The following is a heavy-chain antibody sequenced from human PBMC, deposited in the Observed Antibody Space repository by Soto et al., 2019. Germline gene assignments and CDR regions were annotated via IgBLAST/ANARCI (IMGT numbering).Heavy chain of an antibody. V-gene: IGHV3-23*01. D-gene: IGHD1-26*01. CDR3: AKRRGAGGHFDY. Sequence: GSLRLSCAASGFTFSSYAMGLVRQGPGKGLEWVAAVSIGGSTHYADSERGRFTISRDNSKNTLSLQMNSLTAEDTAVYFCAKRRGAGGHFDYWGQGALVTVSS. J-gene: IGHJ4*02. CDR2: VSIGGST. CDR1: GFTFSSYA.